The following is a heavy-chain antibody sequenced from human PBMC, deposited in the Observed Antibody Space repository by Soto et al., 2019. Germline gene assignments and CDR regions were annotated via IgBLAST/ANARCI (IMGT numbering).Heavy chain of an antibody. J-gene: IGHJ6*02. CDR1: GGSIRSSY. V-gene: IGHV4-59*01. CDR2: IYYSGNT. D-gene: IGHD4-17*01. CDR3: ARAAVTHERYHYGMDV. Sequence: PSETLSLTCTVSGGSIRSSYWSWIRQSPGKGLEWIGCIYYSGNTNYNPSLKSRVTISVNTAKDQFSLRLTSVTAADTAVYYCARAAVTHERYHYGMDVWGQGTTVTVSS.